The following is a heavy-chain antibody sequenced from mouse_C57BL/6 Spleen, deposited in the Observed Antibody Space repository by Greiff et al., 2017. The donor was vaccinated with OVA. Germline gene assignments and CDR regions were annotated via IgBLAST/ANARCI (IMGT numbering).Heavy chain of an antibody. CDR3: ARDYYYGSSSTLYYYAMDY. V-gene: IGHV1-55*01. D-gene: IGHD1-1*01. Sequence: VQLQQPGAELVKPGASVKMSCKASGYTFTSYWITWVKQRPGQGLEWIGDIYPGSGSTNYNEKLKSKATLTVDTSSSTAYMQLSSLTSEDSAVYYCARDYYYGSSSTLYYYAMDYWGQGTSVTVSS. CDR2: IYPGSGST. CDR1: GYTFTSYW. J-gene: IGHJ4*01.